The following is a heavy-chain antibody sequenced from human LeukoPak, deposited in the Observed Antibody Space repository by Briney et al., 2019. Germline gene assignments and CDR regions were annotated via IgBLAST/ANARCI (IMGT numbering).Heavy chain of an antibody. V-gene: IGHV3-30*18. J-gene: IGHJ4*02. CDR2: ISYDGSNK. CDR3: AKALSSNAYRAGDY. D-gene: IGHD1-14*01. Sequence: GRSLRLSCAASGFTFSSYGMHWVRQAPGKGLEWVAVISYDGSNKYYADSVKGRFTISRDNSKNTLYLQMNSLRAEDTAVYYCAKALSSNAYRAGDYWGQGTLVTVSS. CDR1: GFTFSSYG.